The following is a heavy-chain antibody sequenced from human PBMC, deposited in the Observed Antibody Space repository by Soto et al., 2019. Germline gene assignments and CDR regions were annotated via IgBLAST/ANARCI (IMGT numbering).Heavy chain of an antibody. V-gene: IGHV1-8*01. Sequence: EASVKVSCKASGYTFASYDSKWVRQATGQGLEWMGWMNPNSGNTGYAQKFQGRVTMTRNTSISTAYMELSSLRSEDTAVYYCAREGTAAAGTWCLWCGNWFDPWGQGTLVTVSS. CDR3: AREGTAAAGTWCLWCGNWFDP. CDR1: GYTFASYD. D-gene: IGHD6-13*01. CDR2: MNPNSGNT. J-gene: IGHJ5*02.